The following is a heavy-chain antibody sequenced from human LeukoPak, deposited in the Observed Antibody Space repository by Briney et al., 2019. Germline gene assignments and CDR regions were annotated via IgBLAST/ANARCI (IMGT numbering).Heavy chain of an antibody. V-gene: IGHV4-34*01. D-gene: IGHD3-10*01. CDR3: ARVDVELLWFGELNYFDY. CDR2: INHSGST. Sequence: SETLSLTCAVYGGSFSGYYWSWIRQPPGKGLEWIGEINHSGSTNYNPSLKSRVTISVDTSKNQFSLKLSSVTAADTAVHYCARVDVELLWFGELNYFDYWGQGTLVTVSS. J-gene: IGHJ4*02. CDR1: GGSFSGYY.